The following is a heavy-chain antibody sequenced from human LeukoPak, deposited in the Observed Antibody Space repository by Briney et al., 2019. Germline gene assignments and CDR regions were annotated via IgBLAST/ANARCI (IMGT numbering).Heavy chain of an antibody. CDR2: ISAYNGNT. Sequence: ASVKVSCKSSGYTFTSYGISWVRQAPGQGLEWMGWISAYNGNTNYAQKLQGRVTMTTYTSTSTAYMELRRLRSDDTAVYYCARVITMVRGYYYYGMDVWGKGNTVTVSS. D-gene: IGHD3-10*01. CDR1: GYTFTSYG. J-gene: IGHJ6*04. CDR3: ARVITMVRGYYYYGMDV. V-gene: IGHV1-18*04.